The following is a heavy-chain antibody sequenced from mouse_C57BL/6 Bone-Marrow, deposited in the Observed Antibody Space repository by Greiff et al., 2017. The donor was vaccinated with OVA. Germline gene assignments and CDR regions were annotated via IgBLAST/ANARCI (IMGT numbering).Heavy chain of an antibody. D-gene: IGHD2-1*01. V-gene: IGHV1-53*01. CDR3: ARGIYYGNFAWFAY. J-gene: IGHJ3*01. CDR2: INPSNGGT. CDR1: GYTFTSYW. Sequence: QVHVKQPGTELVKPGASVKLSCKASGYTFTSYWMHWVKQRPGQGLEWIGNINPSNGGTNYNEKFKSKATLTVDKSSSTAYMQLSSLTSEDSAVYYCARGIYYGNFAWFAYWGQGTLVTVSA.